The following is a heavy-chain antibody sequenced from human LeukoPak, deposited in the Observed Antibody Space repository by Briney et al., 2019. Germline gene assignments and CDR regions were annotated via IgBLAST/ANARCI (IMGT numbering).Heavy chain of an antibody. Sequence: RGSLRLSCAASAFTFSRYGMHWVRQAPGKGLEWVAFTRYDGSDKYYVDSVKGRFTISRDNSKNTLYPQMNSLRAEDTAMYFCAKDRHVWGYSYGQTFDYWGQGTLVIVSS. CDR1: AFTFSRYG. CDR3: AKDRHVWGYSYGQTFDY. D-gene: IGHD5-18*01. V-gene: IGHV3-30*02. CDR2: TRYDGSDK. J-gene: IGHJ4*02.